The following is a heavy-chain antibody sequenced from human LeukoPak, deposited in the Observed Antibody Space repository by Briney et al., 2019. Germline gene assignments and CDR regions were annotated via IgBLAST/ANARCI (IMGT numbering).Heavy chain of an antibody. CDR3: MTRTTRYGSDWIRYWDFDL. D-gene: IGHD6-25*01. CDR2: IKSKADGGTT. Sequence: GGSLRLSCVASGFTFSDAWMSWVRQAPGKGLEWVGRIKSKADGGTTDYAAPVKGRFTISRDDSKNTLFLQMNSLKTEDTAVYYCMTRTTRYGSDWIRYWDFDLWGRGTLVAVSS. CDR1: GFTFSDAW. V-gene: IGHV3-15*01. J-gene: IGHJ2*01.